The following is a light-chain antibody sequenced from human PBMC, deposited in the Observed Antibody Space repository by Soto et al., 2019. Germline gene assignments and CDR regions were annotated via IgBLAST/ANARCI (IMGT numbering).Light chain of an antibody. CDR1: SSDVGGYNY. V-gene: IGLV2-14*01. J-gene: IGLJ2*01. CDR2: DVS. Sequence: QSALTQPASVSGSPGQSITISCTGTSSDVGGYNYVSWNQQHPGKAPKLMIYDVSNRPSGVSNRFSGSKSGNTASLTISGLQAEDEADYYCSSYTSSAYVVFGGGTKLTV. CDR3: SSYTSSAYVV.